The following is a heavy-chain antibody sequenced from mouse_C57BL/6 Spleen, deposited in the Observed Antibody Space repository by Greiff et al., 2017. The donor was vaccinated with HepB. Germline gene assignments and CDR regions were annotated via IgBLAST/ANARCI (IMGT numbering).Heavy chain of an antibody. CDR2: IDPSDSYT. Sequence: QVQLQQPGAELVKPGASVKLSCKASGYTFTSYWMQWVKQRPGQGLEWIGEIDPSDSYTNYNQKFKGKATLTVDTSSSTAYMQLSSLTSEDSAVYYCVVRPPFAYWGQGTLVTVSA. CDR1: GYTFTSYW. CDR3: VVRPPFAY. V-gene: IGHV1-50*01. D-gene: IGHD2-1*01. J-gene: IGHJ3*01.